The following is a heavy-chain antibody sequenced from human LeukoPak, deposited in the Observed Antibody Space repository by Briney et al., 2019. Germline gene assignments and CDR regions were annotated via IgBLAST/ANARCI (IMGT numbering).Heavy chain of an antibody. CDR3: ARRRWAAAGTLRWFDP. D-gene: IGHD6-13*01. CDR1: GGSISSGDYY. V-gene: IGHV4-30-4*01. CDR2: IYYSGST. J-gene: IGHJ5*02. Sequence: SETLSLTCTVSGGSISSGDYYWSWIRQPPGKDLEWIGYIYYSGSTYYNPSLKSRVTISVDTSKNQFSLKLSSVTAADTAVYYCARRRWAAAGTLRWFDPWGQGTLLTVSS.